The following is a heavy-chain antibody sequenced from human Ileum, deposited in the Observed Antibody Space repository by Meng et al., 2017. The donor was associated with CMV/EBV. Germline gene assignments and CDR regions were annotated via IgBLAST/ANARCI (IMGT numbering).Heavy chain of an antibody. Sequence: AASGFTFSTYSMNWVRQAPGKGLEWVSSISSSSTYIFYAESLRGRFTISRDNAKNSVNLQVNSLRAEDTAVYYCARGGTTMVQAFDFWGQGTLVTVSS. J-gene: IGHJ4*02. V-gene: IGHV3-21*01. D-gene: IGHD5-18*01. CDR3: ARGGTTMVQAFDF. CDR2: ISSSSTYI. CDR1: GFTFSTYS.